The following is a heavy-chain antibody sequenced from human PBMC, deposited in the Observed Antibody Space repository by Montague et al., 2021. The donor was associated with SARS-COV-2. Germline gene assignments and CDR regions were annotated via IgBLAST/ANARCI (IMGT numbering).Heavy chain of an antibody. CDR3: ARVDPQRYYGMDV. Sequence: SETLSLTCTVSGDSINTYYWTWIRQPLGKGLEWIGYIYYSGSTNYNPSLKSRVTLSVDTSKNHFSLKLNSVTAADTAVYYCARVDPQRYYGMDVWGQGTTVTVSS. CDR1: GDSINTYY. D-gene: IGHD2-2*01. J-gene: IGHJ6*02. CDR2: IYYSGST. V-gene: IGHV4-59*08.